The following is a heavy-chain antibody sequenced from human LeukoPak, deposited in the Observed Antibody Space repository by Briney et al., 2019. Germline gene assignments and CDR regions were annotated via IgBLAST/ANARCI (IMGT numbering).Heavy chain of an antibody. D-gene: IGHD2-21*01. CDR1: GFTVSSNY. J-gene: IGHJ5*02. V-gene: IGHV3-53*01. Sequence: GGSLRLSCAASGFTVSSNYMSWVRQAPGKGLEWVSVIYSGGSTYYADSVKGRFTISRDNSKNTLYLQMNSLRAEDTAVYYCARGPNLIRGWFDPWGQGTLVTVSS. CDR3: ARGPNLIRGWFDP. CDR2: IYSGGST.